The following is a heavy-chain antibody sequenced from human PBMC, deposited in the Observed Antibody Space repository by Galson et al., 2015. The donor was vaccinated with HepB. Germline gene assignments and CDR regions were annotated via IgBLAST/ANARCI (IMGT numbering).Heavy chain of an antibody. D-gene: IGHD3-22*01. CDR3: ARSSISMIFYDSFDI. CDR2: INPNSGGT. CDR1: GYTFTDYY. Sequence: SVKVSCKASGYTFTDYYIHWVRQAPGQGLEWMGRINPNSGGTNYPQKFQGRVTMTRDTSISTVYMELSRLRSDDTAVYYCARSSISMIFYDSFDIWGQGTMVTASS. J-gene: IGHJ3*02. V-gene: IGHV1-2*06.